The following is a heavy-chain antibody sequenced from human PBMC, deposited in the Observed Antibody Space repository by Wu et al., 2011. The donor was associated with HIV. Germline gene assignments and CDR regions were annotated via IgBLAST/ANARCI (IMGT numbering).Heavy chain of an antibody. V-gene: IGHV1-69*05. CDR3: ARSSSSGYYYYYYGMDV. CDR1: GGTFSSYA. J-gene: IGHJ6*02. CDR2: IIPIFGTA. D-gene: IGHD3-22*01. Sequence: QVQLVQSGAEVKKPGSSVKVSCKASGGTFSSYAISWVRQAPGQGLEWMGRIIPIFGTANYAQKFQGRVTITTDESTSTAYMELSSLRSEDTAVYYCARSSSSGYYYYYYGMDVWGQGTTVTVSS.